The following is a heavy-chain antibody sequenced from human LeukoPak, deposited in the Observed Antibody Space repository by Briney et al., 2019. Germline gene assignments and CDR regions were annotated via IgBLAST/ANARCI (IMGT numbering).Heavy chain of an antibody. J-gene: IGHJ4*02. CDR3: ARERGEMGDNPPYYFDY. CDR1: GGSISSYY. CDR2: IYYSGST. Sequence: SETLSLTCTVSGGSISSYYWSWIRQPPGKGLEWIGYIYYSGSTNYNPSLKSRVTMSVDTSKNQFSLKLSSVTAADTAVYYCARERGEMGDNPPYYFDYWGQGTLVTVSS. V-gene: IGHV4-59*12. D-gene: IGHD5-24*01.